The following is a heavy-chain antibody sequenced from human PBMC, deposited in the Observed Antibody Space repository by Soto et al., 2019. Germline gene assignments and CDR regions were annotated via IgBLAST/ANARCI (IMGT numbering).Heavy chain of an antibody. D-gene: IGHD6-13*01. CDR3: TRDASRDSSARGWFDP. CDR1: GSTFSDYY. V-gene: IGHV3-11*04. Sequence: PGGSLRLSCAASGSTFSDYYMSWIRQAPGKGLEWVSYISSSGSTIYYADSVKGRCTISRDNAKNSLYLQMNSLRAEDTAVYYCTRDASRDSSARGWFDPWGPGTLVTVSS. CDR2: ISSSGSTI. J-gene: IGHJ5*02.